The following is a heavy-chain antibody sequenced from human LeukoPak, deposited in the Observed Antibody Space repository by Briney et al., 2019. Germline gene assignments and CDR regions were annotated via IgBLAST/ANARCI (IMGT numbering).Heavy chain of an antibody. Sequence: GRSLRLSCAASGFTFDDYAMHWVRQAPGKGLEWVSGISWNSGSIGYADSVKGRFTISRDNAKNSLYLQMNSLRAEDTALYYCAKDIRSGYLDAFGIWGQGTMVTVSS. CDR3: AKDIRSGYLDAFGI. D-gene: IGHD3-3*01. CDR1: GFTFDDYA. V-gene: IGHV3-9*01. J-gene: IGHJ3*02. CDR2: ISWNSGSI.